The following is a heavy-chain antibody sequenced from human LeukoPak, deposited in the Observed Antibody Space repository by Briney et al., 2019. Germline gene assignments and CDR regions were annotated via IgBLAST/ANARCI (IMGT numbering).Heavy chain of an antibody. CDR3: GAPDYCSSTSCYFDAFDI. V-gene: IGHV3-30*02. Sequence: GGSLRLSCAASGFTFSSYGMHWVRQAPGKGLEWVAFIRYDGSNKYYADSVKGRFTISRDNSKNTLYLQMNSLRAEDTAVYYCGAPDYCSSTSCYFDAFDIWGQGTMVTVSS. J-gene: IGHJ3*02. CDR2: IRYDGSNK. CDR1: GFTFSSYG. D-gene: IGHD2-2*01.